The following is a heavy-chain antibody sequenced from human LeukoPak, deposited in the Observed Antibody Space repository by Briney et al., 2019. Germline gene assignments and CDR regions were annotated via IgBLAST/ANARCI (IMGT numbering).Heavy chain of an antibody. V-gene: IGHV1-24*01. Sequence: ASVKVSCKASGYTFTGYYMHWVRQAPGKGLEWMGGFDPEDGETIYAQKFQGRVTMTEDTSTDTAYMELSSLRSEDTAVYYCATDSYSSGYYYMDVWGKGTTVTVSS. CDR3: ATDSYSSGYYYMDV. CDR2: FDPEDGET. J-gene: IGHJ6*03. CDR1: GYTFTGYY. D-gene: IGHD3-22*01.